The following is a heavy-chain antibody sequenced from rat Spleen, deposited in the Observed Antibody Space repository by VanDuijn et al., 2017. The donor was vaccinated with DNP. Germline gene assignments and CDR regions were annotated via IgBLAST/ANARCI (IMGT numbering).Heavy chain of an antibody. J-gene: IGHJ2*01. CDR3: ARQGGIPFDY. V-gene: IGHV5-7*01. Sequence: EVQLVESGGDLVQPGRSLKLSCAASGFTFSDYNMAWVRQTPKKGLEWVASISYDGTNTYYRDSMRGRFTISRDNAKSTLYLQMNSLRSEDTATYYCARQGGIPFDYWGQGVMVTVSS. CDR1: GFTFSDYN. D-gene: IGHD3-8*01. CDR2: ISYDGTNT.